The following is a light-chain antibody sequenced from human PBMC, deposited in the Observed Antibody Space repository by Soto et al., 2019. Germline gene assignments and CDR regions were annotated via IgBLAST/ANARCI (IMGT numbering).Light chain of an antibody. Sequence: EVVMTQSPATLSMSPGERATLSCRASQSVGTNLAWYQQKPGQSPRLLMYGASTGATGIPARFSGSGSGTEFTLTISSLQSEDYANYYCQQYNDWTWTFGQGTKVEIK. J-gene: IGKJ1*01. V-gene: IGKV3D-15*01. CDR3: QQYNDWTWT. CDR1: QSVGTN. CDR2: GAS.